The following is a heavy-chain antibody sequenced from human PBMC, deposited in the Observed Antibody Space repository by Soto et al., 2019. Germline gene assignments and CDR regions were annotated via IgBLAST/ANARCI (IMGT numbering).Heavy chain of an antibody. Sequence: SGGSLRLSCAASGFSVSNYWVNWVRQAPGKGLVWVSHIKSDGTTSYADSVEGRFTVSRDDAKNTFYLQMNGLRAEDTAVYYCAKDRGEEGLKFLEWFGGMDVWGHGTTVTVSS. J-gene: IGHJ6*02. CDR3: AKDRGEEGLKFLEWFGGMDV. CDR1: GFSVSNYW. CDR2: IKSDGTT. D-gene: IGHD3-3*01. V-gene: IGHV3-74*01.